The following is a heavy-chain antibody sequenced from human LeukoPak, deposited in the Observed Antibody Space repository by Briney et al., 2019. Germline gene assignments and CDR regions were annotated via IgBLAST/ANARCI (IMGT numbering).Heavy chain of an antibody. Sequence: SETLSLTCTVSGGSISTYYWSWIRQPAGKGLEWIGEINHSGSTNYNPSLKSRVTISVDTSKNQFSLKLSSVTAADTAVYYCAREVYSGIFRHKYYFDYWGQGTLVTVSS. D-gene: IGHD1-26*01. CDR1: GGSISTYY. CDR3: AREVYSGIFRHKYYFDY. J-gene: IGHJ4*02. CDR2: INHSGST. V-gene: IGHV4-34*01.